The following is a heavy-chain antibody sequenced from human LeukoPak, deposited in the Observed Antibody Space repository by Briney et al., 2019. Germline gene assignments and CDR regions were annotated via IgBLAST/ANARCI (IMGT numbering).Heavy chain of an antibody. CDR3: ARVGSDLIHDAFDI. V-gene: IGHV1-2*02. CDR2: INPNSGGT. D-gene: IGHD1-26*01. J-gene: IGHJ3*02. Sequence: ASVTVSCKASGYTFTGYYMHWVRQAPGQGLEWMGWINPNSGGTNYAQKFQGRVTMTRDTSISTAYMELSRLRSDDTAVDYCARVGSDLIHDAFDIWGKGKVVPVSS. CDR1: GYTFTGYY.